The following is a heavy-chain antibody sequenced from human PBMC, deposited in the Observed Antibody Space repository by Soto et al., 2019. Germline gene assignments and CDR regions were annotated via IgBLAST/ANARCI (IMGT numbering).Heavy chain of an antibody. CDR3: ALIKDCSRTDCYLASFDP. V-gene: IGHV2-26*01. D-gene: IGHD2-2*01. J-gene: IGHJ5*02. CDR2: IFSNDDK. CDR1: GLSLSNGRLG. Sequence: QVTLKESGPVLVKPTETLTLTCTVSGLSLSNGRLGVSWIRQPPGKALEWLAHIFSNDDKSYSTSLKSRLTISKDTSRSQVVLTMTYMDPVDSATYYCALIKDCSRTDCYLASFDPWGQGTLVTVSS.